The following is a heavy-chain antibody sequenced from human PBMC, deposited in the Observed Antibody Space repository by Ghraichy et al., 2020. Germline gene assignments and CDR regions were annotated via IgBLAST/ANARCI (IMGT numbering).Heavy chain of an antibody. V-gene: IGHV4-34*01. Sequence: SETLSLTCAVFGGSFSNYYWSWIRQPPGKGLEWIGEINHSGSTNYNPPLKSRVTISIDTSKNQFSLKVRSVTAADTALYYCARGPCGWPPLRYLDVWSKGTTVTVSS. CDR1: GGSFSNYY. J-gene: IGHJ6*03. CDR3: ARGPCGWPPLRYLDV. D-gene: IGHD6-19*01. CDR2: INHSGST.